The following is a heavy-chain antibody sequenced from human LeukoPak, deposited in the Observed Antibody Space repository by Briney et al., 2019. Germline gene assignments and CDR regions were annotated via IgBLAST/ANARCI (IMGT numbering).Heavy chain of an antibody. V-gene: IGHV3-7*01. CDR1: GLTFSSCW. CDR3: ARANFDY. Sequence: PGGSLRLSCAASGLTFSSCWMSWVRQAPGKGLEWVANIKQDGSEKYYVDSVKGRFTISRDNAKSSLYLQMNSLRAEDTAVYYCARANFDYWGQGTLVTVSS. CDR2: IKQDGSEK. J-gene: IGHJ4*02.